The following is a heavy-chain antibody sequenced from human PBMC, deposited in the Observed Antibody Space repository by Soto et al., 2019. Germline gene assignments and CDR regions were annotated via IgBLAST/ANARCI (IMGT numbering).Heavy chain of an antibody. J-gene: IGHJ6*02. CDR3: AKGGFWVHYGMDV. CDR1: GSTFSAFC. CDR2: ISRSGDIT. D-gene: IGHD2-15*01. V-gene: IGHV3-23*01. Sequence: EVQLLESGGALAQPGGSLRLSCAASGSTFSAFCMNWVRQAPGKGLEWVSAISRSGDITYYADSVKGRFTISRDNSKNTLYMEMNSLTCDDTAVYYCAKGGFWVHYGMDVWGQGTTVIVSS.